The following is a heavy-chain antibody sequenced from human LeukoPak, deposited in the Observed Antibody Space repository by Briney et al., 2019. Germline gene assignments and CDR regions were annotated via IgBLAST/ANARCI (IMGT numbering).Heavy chain of an antibody. V-gene: IGHV1-24*01. CDR3: ATSHFCSSTSCYNHYYYYGMDV. CDR1: GYTLTELS. J-gene: IGHJ6*04. D-gene: IGHD2-2*02. Sequence: ASVKVSCKVSGYTLTELSMHWVRQAPGKGVEWMGGFDPEDGETIYAQKFQGRVTVTEDTSTDTAYMELSSLRSEDTAVYYCATSHFCSSTSCYNHYYYYGMDVWGKGTTVTVSS. CDR2: FDPEDGET.